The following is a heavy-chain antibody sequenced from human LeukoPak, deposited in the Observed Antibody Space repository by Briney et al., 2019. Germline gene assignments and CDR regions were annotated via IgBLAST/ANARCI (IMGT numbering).Heavy chain of an antibody. CDR3: AKAGSIRFDY. D-gene: IGHD1-26*01. J-gene: IGHJ4*02. V-gene: IGHV3-23*01. CDR2: ISGSGTGGRT. Sequence: GGSLRLSCAASGFTFNSYGMSWVRQAPGKGLEWVSGISGSGTGGRTYYADSVKGRFTISRDNSKNTLYLQMNSLRAEDTAVYYCAKAGSIRFDYWGQGTLVTVSS. CDR1: GFTFNSYG.